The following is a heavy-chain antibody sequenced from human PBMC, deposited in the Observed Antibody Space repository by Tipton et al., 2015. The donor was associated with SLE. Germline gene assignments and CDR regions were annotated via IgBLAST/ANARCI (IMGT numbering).Heavy chain of an antibody. CDR1: GGSFSGYY. CDR3: ARDTGY. V-gene: IGHV4-59*01. J-gene: IGHJ4*02. D-gene: IGHD4-17*01. Sequence: TLSLTCAVYGGSFSGYYWSWIRQPPGKGLEWIGYIYYSGSTNYNPSLKSRVTISVDTSKNQFSLKLSSVTAADTAVYYCARDTGYWGQGTLVTVSS. CDR2: IYYSGST.